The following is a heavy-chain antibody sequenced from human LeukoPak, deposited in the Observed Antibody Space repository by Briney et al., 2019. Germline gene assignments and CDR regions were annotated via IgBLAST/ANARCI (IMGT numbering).Heavy chain of an antibody. Sequence: GGSLRLSCAASGFTFSSYIMNWVRQAPGKGLEWVSSISSSSSYIYYADSVKGRFTISRDNAKNSLYLQMNSLRAEDTAVYYCARVSSLSWSYYNLRAVFDYWGQGTLVTVSS. D-gene: IGHD1-26*01. CDR2: ISSSSSYI. J-gene: IGHJ4*02. CDR3: ARVSSLSWSYYNLRAVFDY. CDR1: GFTFSSYI. V-gene: IGHV3-21*01.